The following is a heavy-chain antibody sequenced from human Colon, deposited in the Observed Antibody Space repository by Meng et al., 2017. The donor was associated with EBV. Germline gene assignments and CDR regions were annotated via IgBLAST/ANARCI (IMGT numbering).Heavy chain of an antibody. Sequence: QGQIQQWGAGSLKPSETLSLTCAVSGGSFSGYYWSWIRQAPGKGLEWIGEINHSGSTKFNPSLESRVSISVDTSENQVSLKLTSVTAADTAVYYCARRTTVDLRSFDSWGQGTLVTVSS. D-gene: IGHD4-17*01. V-gene: IGHV4-34*01. CDR2: INHSGST. J-gene: IGHJ4*02. CDR3: ARRTTVDLRSFDS. CDR1: GGSFSGYY.